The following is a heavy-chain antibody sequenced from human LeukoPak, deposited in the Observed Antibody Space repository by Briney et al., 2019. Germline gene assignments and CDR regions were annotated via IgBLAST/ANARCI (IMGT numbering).Heavy chain of an antibody. D-gene: IGHD4-4*01. CDR3: ARASDYRSGLL. CDR1: GFSVSSNY. CDR2: IYSGGST. V-gene: IGHV3-66*01. Sequence: GGSLRLSCAASGFSVSSNYMGLVRQAPGKGLEWVSIIYSGGSTYYADSVKGRFTISRDNSKNTVYLQMNYLKPEDTAVYYCARASDYRSGLLGGQGTLVTVSS. J-gene: IGHJ4*02.